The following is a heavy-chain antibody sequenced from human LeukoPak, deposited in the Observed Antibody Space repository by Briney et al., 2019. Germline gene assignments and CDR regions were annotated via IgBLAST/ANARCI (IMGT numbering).Heavy chain of an antibody. CDR3: ARDHTSAFDI. CDR2: INPSGGRT. CDR1: GYTFTSYH. J-gene: IGHJ3*02. V-gene: IGHV1-46*01. Sequence: GASVKVSCKASGYTFTSYHMHWVRQAPGQGLEWMGIINPSGGRTSYAQKFQGRVTMTRDMSTSTVYMELSSLRSEDTAVYYCARDHTSAFDIWGQGTMVTVSS.